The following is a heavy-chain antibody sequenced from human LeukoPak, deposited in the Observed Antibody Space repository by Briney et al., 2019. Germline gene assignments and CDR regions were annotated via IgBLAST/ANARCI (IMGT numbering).Heavy chain of an antibody. J-gene: IGHJ4*02. CDR2: IWYGGSNK. Sequence: GGSLRLSCAASGFTFSNAWMSWVRQAPGKGLEWVAVIWYGGSNKYYADSVKGRFTISRDNSKNTLYLQMNSLRAEDTAVYYCAKEGRVGAFFDYWGQGTLVTVSS. D-gene: IGHD1-26*01. CDR1: GFTFSNAW. CDR3: AKEGRVGAFFDY. V-gene: IGHV3-30*02.